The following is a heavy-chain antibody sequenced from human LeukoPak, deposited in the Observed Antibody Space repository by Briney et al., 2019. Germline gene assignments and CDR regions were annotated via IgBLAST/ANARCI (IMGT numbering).Heavy chain of an antibody. D-gene: IGHD2-15*01. Sequence: PGGSLRLSCAASGFTFSSYEMNWVRQAPGEGLEWVSSISTSSNYIYYADSVKGRFTISRDNSKNTLYLQMNSLRAEDTAVYYCAKERHRYCSGGSCDAFDIWGQGIMVTVSS. CDR3: AKERHRYCSGGSCDAFDI. J-gene: IGHJ3*02. CDR1: GFTFSSYE. V-gene: IGHV3-21*01. CDR2: ISTSSNYI.